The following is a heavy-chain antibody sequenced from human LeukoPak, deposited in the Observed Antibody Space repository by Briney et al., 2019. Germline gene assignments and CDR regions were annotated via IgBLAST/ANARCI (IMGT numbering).Heavy chain of an antibody. CDR3: ARGLASRYCSSTSCNGMDV. J-gene: IGHJ6*02. CDR1: GYTFTSYG. D-gene: IGHD2-2*01. CDR2: ISAYNGNT. Sequence: ASVKDSCKASGYTFTSYGISWVRQALGQGLEWMGWISAYNGNTNYAQELQGRVTMTTDTSTSTAYMELRSLRSDDTAVYYCARGLASRYCSSTSCNGMDVWGQGTTVTVSS. V-gene: IGHV1-18*01.